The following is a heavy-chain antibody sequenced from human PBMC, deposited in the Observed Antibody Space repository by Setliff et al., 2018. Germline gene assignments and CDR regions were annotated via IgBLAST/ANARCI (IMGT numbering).Heavy chain of an antibody. D-gene: IGHD3-3*01. CDR1: GFTFNTYA. V-gene: IGHV3-30*01. Sequence: HPGGSLRLSCAASGFTFNTYAMHWVRQAPGKGLEWLAVISYDGINKYYADSVRGRFTTSRDNSKNTLFLQMNSLRTDDTAVFYCVRDSPSSLYNFWSGCSDYWGQGTLVTVSS. J-gene: IGHJ4*02. CDR3: VRDSPSSLYNFWSGCSDY. CDR2: ISYDGINK.